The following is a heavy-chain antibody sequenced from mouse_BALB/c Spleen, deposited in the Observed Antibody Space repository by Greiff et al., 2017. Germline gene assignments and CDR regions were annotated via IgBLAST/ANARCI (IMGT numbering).Heavy chain of an antibody. J-gene: IGHJ3*01. CDR1: GFTFSSFG. V-gene: IGHV5-17*02. Sequence: DVKLVESGGGLVQPGGSRKLSCAASGFTFSSFGMHWVRQAPEKGLEWVAYISSGSSTIYYADTVKGRFTISRDNPKNTLFLQMTSLRSEDTAMYYCARGNYYDYGVAYWGQGTLVTVSA. CDR3: ARGNYYDYGVAY. D-gene: IGHD2-4*01. CDR2: ISSGSSTI.